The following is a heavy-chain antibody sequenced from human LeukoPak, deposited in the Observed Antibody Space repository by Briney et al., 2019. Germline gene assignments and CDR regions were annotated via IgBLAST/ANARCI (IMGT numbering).Heavy chain of an antibody. D-gene: IGHD4/OR15-4a*01. CDR2: IRSKPYGGTT. J-gene: IGHJ4*02. CDR1: GFTFGDYA. Sequence: GGSLRLSCTASGFTFGDYAMSWFRQAPGKGLEWVGFIRSKPYGGTTEYAASVKGRFTIPRDESKSIAYLQMHSLKTEDTAVYYCTRNIWCDYWGQGTLVTVSS. CDR3: TRNIWCDY. V-gene: IGHV3-49*03.